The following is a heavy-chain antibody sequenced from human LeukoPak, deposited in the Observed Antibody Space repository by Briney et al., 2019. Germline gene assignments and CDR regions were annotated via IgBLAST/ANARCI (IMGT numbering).Heavy chain of an antibody. D-gene: IGHD1-1*01. Sequence: GGSLRLSCAASGFTFSSNWMSWVRQAPGTGREWVANIKQDGSEKYYVDSVKGRFTISRDNAKNSLYLQINSLRVEDTAVYCCASSGDRLGYQLVDYWGQGTLVTVSS. CDR3: ASSGDRLGYQLVDY. CDR2: IKQDGSEK. CDR1: GFTFSSNW. J-gene: IGHJ4*02. V-gene: IGHV3-7*01.